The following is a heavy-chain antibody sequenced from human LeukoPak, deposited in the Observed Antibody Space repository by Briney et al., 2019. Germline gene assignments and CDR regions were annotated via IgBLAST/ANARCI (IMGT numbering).Heavy chain of an antibody. D-gene: IGHD3-10*01. Sequence: ASVKVSCMASGYTFTGYYMHWVRQAPGQGLEWMGWINPNSGGTNYAQKFQGRVTMTRDTSISTAYMELRSLRSDDTAVYYCARALLWFGEPSHIDYWGQGTLVTASS. J-gene: IGHJ4*02. V-gene: IGHV1-2*02. CDR2: INPNSGGT. CDR1: GYTFTGYY. CDR3: ARALLWFGEPSHIDY.